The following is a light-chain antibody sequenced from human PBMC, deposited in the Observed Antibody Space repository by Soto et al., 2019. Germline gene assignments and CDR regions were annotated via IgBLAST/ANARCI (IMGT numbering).Light chain of an antibody. V-gene: IGKV3-20*01. CDR2: GAS. CDR1: QSVSSNY. J-gene: IGKJ1*01. CDR3: QQYGSSSWT. Sequence: EIVLKQSPGTLSLSPGERATLSCRVSQSVSSNYLAWYQQKPGQAPRLLIYGASSRATGIPDRFSGSGSGTDFTLTISRLEPGDFAVYYCQQYGSSSWTFGQGTKVDI.